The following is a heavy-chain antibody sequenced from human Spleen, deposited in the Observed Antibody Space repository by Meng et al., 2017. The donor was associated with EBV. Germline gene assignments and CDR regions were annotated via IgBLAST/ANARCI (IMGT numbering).Heavy chain of an antibody. V-gene: IGHV1-8*01. CDR2: MNPNSGNT. J-gene: IGHJ4*02. CDR1: GYTLTSYD. CDR3: ARDYYGTGTYPFDY. D-gene: IGHD3-10*01. Sequence: QVQRGQSGDEVKKPGASGKVSCKASGYTLTSYDINWGRQATGQGLEWMGWMNPNSGNTGYAQKFQGRVTMTSDTSTSTAYMELSSLRSEDTALYYCARDYYGTGTYPFDYWGQGTLVTVSS.